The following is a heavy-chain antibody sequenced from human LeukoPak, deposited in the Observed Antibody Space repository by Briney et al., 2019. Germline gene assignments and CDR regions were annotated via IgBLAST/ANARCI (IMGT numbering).Heavy chain of an antibody. CDR2: IHDGGIT. CDR1: GFTVISNY. V-gene: IGHV3-53*01. CDR3: ARTHPTGYFDY. D-gene: IGHD1-14*01. Sequence: PGGSLRLSCAASGFTVISNYMSWVRQAPGKGLECVSVIHDGGITYYADSLKGRFTISRDNSKNTVYLQMNSLRAGDTSVYYCARTHPTGYFDYWGQGTLVTVSS. J-gene: IGHJ4*02.